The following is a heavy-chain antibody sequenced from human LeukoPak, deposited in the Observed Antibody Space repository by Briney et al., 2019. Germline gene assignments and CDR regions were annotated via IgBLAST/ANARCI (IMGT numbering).Heavy chain of an antibody. CDR1: GFTFSDYY. V-gene: IGHV3-11*05. J-gene: IGHJ4*02. D-gene: IGHD2-2*01. CDR2: ISSSSDYT. CDR3: AKDLRDSTGGYYFDY. Sequence: GGSLRLSCAASGFTFSDYYMSWIRQAPGKGLEWVSYISSSSDYTNYADSTKGRFTISRDNAKNSLYLQMNSLRAEDTAVYYCAKDLRDSTGGYYFDYWGQGTLVTVSS.